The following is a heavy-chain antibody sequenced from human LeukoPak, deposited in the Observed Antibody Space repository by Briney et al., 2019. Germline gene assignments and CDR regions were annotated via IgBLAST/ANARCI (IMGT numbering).Heavy chain of an antibody. V-gene: IGHV4-31*03. CDR3: ARARSDSSGYYY. CDR1: GCSISSGGYY. CDR2: IYYSGST. Sequence: SQTLSLTCTVSGCSISSGGYYWSWIRQHPGKGLEWIGYIYYSGSTYYNPSLKSRVTISVDTSKNQFSLKLSSVTAADTAVYYCARARSDSSGYYYWGQGTLVTVSS. D-gene: IGHD3-22*01. J-gene: IGHJ4*02.